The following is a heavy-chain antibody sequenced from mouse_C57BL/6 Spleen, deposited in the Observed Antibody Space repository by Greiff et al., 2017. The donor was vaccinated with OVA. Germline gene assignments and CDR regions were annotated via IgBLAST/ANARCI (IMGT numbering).Heavy chain of an antibody. V-gene: IGHV2-2*01. CDR2: IWSGGST. Sequence: QVQLQQSGPGLVQPSQSLSITCTVSGFSLTSYGVHWVRQSPGKGLEWLGVIWSGGSTDYNAAFISRLCLSKDNSKSQVFYKMNGLQADDTAIYYCARPVFPSWYVDGWGTGTTVTVSS. J-gene: IGHJ1*03. CDR1: GFSLTSYG. CDR3: ARPVFPSWYVDG. D-gene: IGHD6-2*01.